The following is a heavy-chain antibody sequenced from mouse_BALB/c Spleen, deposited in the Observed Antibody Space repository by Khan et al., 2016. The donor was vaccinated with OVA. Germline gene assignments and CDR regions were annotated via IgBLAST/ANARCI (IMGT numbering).Heavy chain of an antibody. CDR3: DKVTPDYYSMDC. CDR2: IWGDGRT. CDR1: GFLLTSYG. V-gene: IGHV2-3*01. D-gene: IGHD1-1*01. J-gene: IGHJ4*01. Sequence: VQLQESGPGLVAPSQSLSITCTVSGFLLTSYGVSWVRQPPGKGLEWLGVIWGDGRTNYHSALISSLSISKDNSKSQVFLKLNSLQTDDTATYYCDKVTPDYYSMDCWGQGTSVTVSS.